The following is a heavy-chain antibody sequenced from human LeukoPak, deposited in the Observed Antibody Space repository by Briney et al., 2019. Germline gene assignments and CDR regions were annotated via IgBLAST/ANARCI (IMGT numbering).Heavy chain of an antibody. J-gene: IGHJ3*02. D-gene: IGHD3-3*01. CDR2: IYHSGST. Sequence: PSETLSLTCAVSGGSISSGGYSWSWVRQPPGKGMEWIGYIYHSGSTYYNPSLKSRVTISVDRSKNQFSLKLSSVTAADTAVYYCARDATIFGVVHAFDIWGQGTMVTVSS. V-gene: IGHV4-30-2*01. CDR1: GGSISSGGYS. CDR3: ARDATIFGVVHAFDI.